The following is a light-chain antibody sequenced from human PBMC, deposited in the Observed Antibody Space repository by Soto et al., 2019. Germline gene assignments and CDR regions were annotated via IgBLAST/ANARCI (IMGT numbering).Light chain of an antibody. Sequence: QSALTQPASVSGSPGQSISISCTGTTSDIGAHNYVSWYQQHPGRAPKLIIYALTNRPSGVSNRFSGSKSGNTASLIISGLQAEDEADYFCSSYTSGSTYVFGTGTKLTVL. CDR3: SSYTSGSTYV. CDR2: ALT. J-gene: IGLJ1*01. V-gene: IGLV2-14*01. CDR1: TSDIGAHNY.